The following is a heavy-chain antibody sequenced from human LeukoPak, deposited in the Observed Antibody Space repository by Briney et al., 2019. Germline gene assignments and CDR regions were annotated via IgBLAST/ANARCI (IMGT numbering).Heavy chain of an antibody. Sequence: GGSLRLSCAASGFTFSSYWMSWVRQAPGKGLEWVANIKQDGSEKYYVDSVKGRFTISRDNAKNSLYLQMNSLRAEDTAVYYCARNPGIAAAGTREYYYYMDVWGKGTTITVSS. CDR3: ARNPGIAAAGTREYYYYMDV. J-gene: IGHJ6*03. CDR2: IKQDGSEK. V-gene: IGHV3-7*01. CDR1: GFTFSSYW. D-gene: IGHD6-13*01.